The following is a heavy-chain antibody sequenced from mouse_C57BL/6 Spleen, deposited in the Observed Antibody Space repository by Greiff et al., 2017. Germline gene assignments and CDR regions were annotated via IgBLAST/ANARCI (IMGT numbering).Heavy chain of an antibody. CDR1: GYAFSSSW. V-gene: IGHV1-82*01. CDR3: ARENYYAMDY. CDR2: IYPGDGDT. J-gene: IGHJ4*01. Sequence: QVQLQQSGPELVKPGASVKISCKASGYAFSSSWMNGVKQRPGTGLEWIGRIYPGDGDTNYNGKFKGKATLTADKSSSTAYMQLSSLTSEDSSVYFCARENYYAMDYWGQGTSVTVSS.